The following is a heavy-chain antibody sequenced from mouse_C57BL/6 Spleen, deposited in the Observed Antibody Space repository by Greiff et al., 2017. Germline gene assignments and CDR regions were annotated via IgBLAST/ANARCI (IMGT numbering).Heavy chain of an antibody. Sequence: EVKVVESGAELVKPGASVKLSCTASGFNINDYYMHWVKQRTEQGLEWIGRIDPEDGETKYAPQFQGKATITADTSSNTAYLQRSSLTSEDTAVYYCAPIDNGNYDAYWGQGTLVTVSA. D-gene: IGHD2-1*01. CDR1: GFNINDYY. V-gene: IGHV14-2*01. CDR2: IDPEDGET. CDR3: APIDNGNYDAY. J-gene: IGHJ3*01.